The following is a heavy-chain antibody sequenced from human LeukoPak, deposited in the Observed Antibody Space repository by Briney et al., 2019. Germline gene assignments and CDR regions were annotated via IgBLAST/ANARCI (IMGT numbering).Heavy chain of an antibody. CDR1: GGTFSSYA. D-gene: IGHD2-21*02. Sequence: SVQVSCKASGGTFSSYAISWVRQARGQGLEWMGRIIPIFGIANYAQKFQGRVTITADKSTSTAYMELSSLRSEDTAVYYCASSRRGVVVTAMDYYYGMDVWGQGTTVTVSS. CDR3: ASSRRGVVVTAMDYYYGMDV. V-gene: IGHV1-69*04. J-gene: IGHJ6*02. CDR2: IIPIFGIA.